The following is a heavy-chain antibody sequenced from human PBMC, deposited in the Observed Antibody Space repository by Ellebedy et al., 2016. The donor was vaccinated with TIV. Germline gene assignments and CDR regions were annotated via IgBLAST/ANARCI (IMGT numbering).Heavy chain of an antibody. CDR2: INPNSGGT. CDR1: GYTFTGYY. V-gene: IGHV1-2*04. Sequence: ASVKVSCXASGYTFTGYYMHWVRQAPGQGLEWMGWINPNSGGTNYAQKFQGWVTMTRDTSISTAYMELSSLRSEDTAVYYCARGYYYDSSGYYPWGQGTLVTVSS. D-gene: IGHD3-22*01. J-gene: IGHJ5*02. CDR3: ARGYYYDSSGYYP.